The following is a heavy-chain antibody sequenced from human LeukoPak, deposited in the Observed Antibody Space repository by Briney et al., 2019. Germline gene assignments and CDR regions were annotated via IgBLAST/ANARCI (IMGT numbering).Heavy chain of an antibody. D-gene: IGHD4-17*01. CDR3: ARHFYGDYPFDY. J-gene: IGHJ4*02. V-gene: IGHV4-59*08. CDR1: GGSISSYY. CDR2: IYYSGST. Sequence: SETLSLTCTVSGGSISSYYWSWIRQPPGKGLEWIGYIYYSGSTNYNPSLKSRVTISVDTSKNQFSLKLSSVTAADTAVYYCARHFYGDYPFDYWGQGTLVTVSS.